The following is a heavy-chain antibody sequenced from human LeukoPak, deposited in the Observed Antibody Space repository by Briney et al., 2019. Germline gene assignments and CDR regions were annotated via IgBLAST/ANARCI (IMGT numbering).Heavy chain of an antibody. J-gene: IGHJ4*02. CDR3: ARRRRSNSSHDY. D-gene: IGHD6-6*01. Sequence: PSETLSLTCTVSGGSVSSSTYYWDWIRQPPGKGLEWIGTIYYSGSTYYNPSLKSRVTISVDTFKNQFSLRLSSVTAADTAVYYCARRRRSNSSHDYWGQGTLVTVSS. CDR1: GGSVSSSTYY. V-gene: IGHV4-39*01. CDR2: IYYSGST.